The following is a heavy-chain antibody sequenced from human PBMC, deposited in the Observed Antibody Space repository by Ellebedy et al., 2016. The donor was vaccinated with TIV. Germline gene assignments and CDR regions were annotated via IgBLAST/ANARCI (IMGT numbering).Heavy chain of an antibody. V-gene: IGHV3-53*01. D-gene: IGHD2-21*01. J-gene: IGHJ3*02. CDR1: GFTVSRRY. Sequence: GGSLRLSCAASGFTVSRRYMNWVRQAPGKGLEWVSVIYSGGDTSYADSVKGRFTISRDNSKNTLYLQMNSLRDEDTAMYYCARDRVAVAVPAMGAFDIWGRGTMVTVSS. CDR3: ARDRVAVAVPAMGAFDI. CDR2: IYSGGDT.